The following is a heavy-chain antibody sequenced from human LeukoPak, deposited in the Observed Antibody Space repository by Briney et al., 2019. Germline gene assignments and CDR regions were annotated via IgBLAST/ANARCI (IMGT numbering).Heavy chain of an antibody. CDR3: ARAVDGGDY. CDR1: GFTFSSYA. Sequence: PGGSLRLSCAASGFTFSSYAMSWVRQAPGKGLEWVSAISGSGGSTYYADSVKGRFTISRDKTTLYLQMSSLRVEDTAVYYCARAVDGGDYWGQGTLVTVSS. V-gene: IGHV3-23*01. J-gene: IGHJ4*02. CDR2: ISGSGGST. D-gene: IGHD2-15*01.